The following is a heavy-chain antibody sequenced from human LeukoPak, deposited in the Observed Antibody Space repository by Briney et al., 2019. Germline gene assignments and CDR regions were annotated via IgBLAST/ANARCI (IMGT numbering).Heavy chain of an antibody. Sequence: GRSLRLSCAASGFTFDDYAMHWVRQAPGKGLEWVSGISWNSGSIGYADSVKGRFTISRDNAKNSLYLQMNSLRAEDTALYYCAKDKSVGIRYFDWSLIGAFDIWGQGTMVTVSS. D-gene: IGHD3-9*01. V-gene: IGHV3-9*01. CDR1: GFTFDDYA. CDR2: ISWNSGSI. J-gene: IGHJ3*02. CDR3: AKDKSVGIRYFDWSLIGAFDI.